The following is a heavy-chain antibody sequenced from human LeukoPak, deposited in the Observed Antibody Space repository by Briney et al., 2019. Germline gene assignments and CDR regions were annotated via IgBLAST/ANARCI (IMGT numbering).Heavy chain of an antibody. CDR3: ARDIEAAGLFLDY. Sequence: GWSLRLSCAASGFTFSRYWMSWVRQAPGKGREGVANMKYDGSEKYYVDSVKGRFTISRDNAKNSLYLQMNSLRAEDTAVYYCARDIEAAGLFLDYWGQGTLVTVSS. D-gene: IGHD6-13*01. CDR1: GFTFSRYW. J-gene: IGHJ4*02. V-gene: IGHV3-7*01. CDR2: MKYDGSEK.